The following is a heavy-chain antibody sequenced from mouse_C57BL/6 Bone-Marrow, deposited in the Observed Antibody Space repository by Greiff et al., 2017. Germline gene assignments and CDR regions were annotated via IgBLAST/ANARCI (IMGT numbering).Heavy chain of an antibody. J-gene: IGHJ1*03. CDR1: GYTFTSYG. D-gene: IGHD1-1*01. CDR3: ARWGYGYGSSHWYFDV. CDR2: IYPRSGNT. Sequence: VQLQQSGAELARPGASVKLSCKASGYTFTSYGISWVKQRTGQGLEWIGEIYPRSGNTYYNEKFKGKATLTADKSSSTAYMELRSLTSEDSAVYFCARWGYGYGSSHWYFDVWGTGTTVTVSS. V-gene: IGHV1-81*01.